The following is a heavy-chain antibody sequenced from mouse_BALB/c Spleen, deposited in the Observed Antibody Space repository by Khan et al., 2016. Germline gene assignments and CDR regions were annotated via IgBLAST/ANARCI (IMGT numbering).Heavy chain of an antibody. J-gene: IGHJ4*01. V-gene: IGHV3-8*02. Sequence: EVQLQESGPSLVKPSQTLSLTCSVTGDSITSGYWNWIRKFPGNKLEYMGYISYSGSTYYNPSLKSRISITRDTSKNQYYLQLNSVTTEDTATYXCTRYADNSNVKAMYYIGQETSVTISS. CDR3: TRYADNSNVKAMYY. CDR1: GDSITSGY. CDR2: ISYSGST.